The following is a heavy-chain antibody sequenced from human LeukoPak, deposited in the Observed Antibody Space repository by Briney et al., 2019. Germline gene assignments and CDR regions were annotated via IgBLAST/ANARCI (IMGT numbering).Heavy chain of an antibody. D-gene: IGHD6-13*01. CDR1: GGSFSGYY. Sequence: SETLSLTCAVYGGSFSGYYRSWIRQPPGKGLEWIGEINHSGSTTYNPSLKSRVTISVDTSKNQFSLKLSSVTAADTAVYYCARQVGSSWYRLDYWGQGTLVTVSS. V-gene: IGHV4-34*01. CDR2: INHSGST. CDR3: ARQVGSSWYRLDY. J-gene: IGHJ4*02.